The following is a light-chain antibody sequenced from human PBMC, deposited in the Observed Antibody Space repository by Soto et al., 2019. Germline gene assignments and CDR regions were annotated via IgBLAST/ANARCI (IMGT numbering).Light chain of an antibody. CDR3: QQYNILWT. CDR1: ESISHR. J-gene: IGKJ1*01. Sequence: DIQMTQSPSSLSVSVGDRVTITCRASESISHRLAWYQRKPGKAPKLLIHKASSLESGVPSRFSGSGSGTEFTLTISSLQPDDFGTYYCQQYNILWTFGQGTKVDIK. V-gene: IGKV1-5*03. CDR2: KAS.